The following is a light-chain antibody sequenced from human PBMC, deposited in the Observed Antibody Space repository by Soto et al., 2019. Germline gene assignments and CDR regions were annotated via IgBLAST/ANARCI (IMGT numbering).Light chain of an antibody. J-gene: IGLJ3*02. CDR1: SSDVGGYHY. Sequence: QSALTQPASVSGSPGQSITISCTGPSSDVGGYHYLSWYQQHPGKAPRVMIYEVSNRPSGVSNRCSGSKSGNTASLTISGLQAEDEADYFCSSYTTSGTPVFGGGTKVTVL. V-gene: IGLV2-14*01. CDR2: EVS. CDR3: SSYTTSGTPV.